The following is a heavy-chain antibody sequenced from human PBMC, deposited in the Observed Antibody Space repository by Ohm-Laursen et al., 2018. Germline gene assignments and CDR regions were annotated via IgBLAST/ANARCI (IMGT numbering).Heavy chain of an antibody. V-gene: IGHV3-21*01. D-gene: IGHD3-3*01. CDR2: ISSTSTYI. CDR1: GFTFNSYS. CDR3: ARSLEWDY. J-gene: IGHJ4*02. Sequence: SLRLSCAASGFTFNSYSMNWVRQAPGKGLEWVSSISSTSTYIYYADSVKGRFTISRDNAKNSLYLQMNSLRAEDTAVYYCARSLEWDYWGQGTLVTVSS.